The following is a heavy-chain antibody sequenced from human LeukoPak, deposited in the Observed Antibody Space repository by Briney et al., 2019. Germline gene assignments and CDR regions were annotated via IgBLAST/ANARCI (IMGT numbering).Heavy chain of an antibody. J-gene: IGHJ4*02. Sequence: GGSLRLSCTASGFIFNNYGLIWVRRAPGKGLEWVSAISNDGGGTNYADFVKGRFTISRDNSKNTLFLQMNSLRAEDTALYYCAKGSSGYFFDLWGQGTLVTASS. D-gene: IGHD3-22*01. CDR2: ISNDGGGT. CDR3: AKGSSGYFFDL. CDR1: GFIFNNYG. V-gene: IGHV3-23*01.